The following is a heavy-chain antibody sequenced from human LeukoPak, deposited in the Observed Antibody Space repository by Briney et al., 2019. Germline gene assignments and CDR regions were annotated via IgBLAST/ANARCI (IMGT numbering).Heavy chain of an antibody. Sequence: GGSLRLSCAASGFTVSSNYMSWVRQAPGKGLEWVAFIRYDEINKYYADSVKGRFSISRDNSRNMLYLQMNSLRAEDTAIYYCANGYDSSGRLFDYWGQGTLVTVSS. J-gene: IGHJ4*02. V-gene: IGHV3-30*02. CDR1: GFTVSSNY. CDR2: IRYDEINK. CDR3: ANGYDSSGRLFDY. D-gene: IGHD3-22*01.